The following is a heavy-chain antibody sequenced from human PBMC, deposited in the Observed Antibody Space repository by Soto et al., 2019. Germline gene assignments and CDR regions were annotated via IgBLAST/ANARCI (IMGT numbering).Heavy chain of an antibody. J-gene: IGHJ4*02. Sequence: PSETLSLTCTVSGGSISSGDHYWSWIRQPPGKGLEWIGYIYYSGSTYYNPSLKSRVTISVDTSKNQFSLKLSSVTAADTAVYYCARTSVTPPVYYFDYWGQGTLVTVSS. CDR2: IYYSGST. D-gene: IGHD4-17*01. CDR1: GGSISSGDHY. V-gene: IGHV4-30-4*01. CDR3: ARTSVTPPVYYFDY.